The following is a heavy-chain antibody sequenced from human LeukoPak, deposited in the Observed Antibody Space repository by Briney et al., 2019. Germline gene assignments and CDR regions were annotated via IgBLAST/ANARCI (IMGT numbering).Heavy chain of an antibody. Sequence: PGGSLRLSCAASGFSFSAYWMTWVRQAPGTGLEWVANINPAGSETYYVDPVKGRFSISRDNAKNSLYLQMNSLRAEDTAVYYCARHLTNFDWLFSRSYYFDYWGQGTLVTVSS. V-gene: IGHV3-7*01. CDR3: ARHLTNFDWLFSRSYYFDY. CDR2: INPAGSET. D-gene: IGHD3-9*01. CDR1: GFSFSAYW. J-gene: IGHJ4*02.